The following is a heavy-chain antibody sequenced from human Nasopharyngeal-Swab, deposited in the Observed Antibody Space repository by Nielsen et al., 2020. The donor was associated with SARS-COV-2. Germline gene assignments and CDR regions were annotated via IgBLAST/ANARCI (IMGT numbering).Heavy chain of an antibody. CDR1: GYTFTSYG. Sequence: ASVKVSCKASGYTFTSYGISWVRQAPGQGLEWMGRINPNSGGTNYAQKFQGRVTMTRDTSISTAYMELSRLRSDDTAVYYCARVFKQLSLERCGFDPWGQGTLVTVSS. V-gene: IGHV1-2*06. J-gene: IGHJ5*02. CDR3: ARVFKQLSLERCGFDP. CDR2: INPNSGGT. D-gene: IGHD5-24*01.